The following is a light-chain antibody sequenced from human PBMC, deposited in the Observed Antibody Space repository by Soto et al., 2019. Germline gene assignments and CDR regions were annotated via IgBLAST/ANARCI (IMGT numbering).Light chain of an antibody. Sequence: EIVLTQSPGTLSLSPGDSATLSCRASQSVSSTYLAWYQQKPGQAPRLLIYGASSRATGIPDRFSGSGSGTDFPLTISRLEPEDFAVYYCQQYGSSPWAFGQGTKVEIK. CDR2: GAS. J-gene: IGKJ1*01. CDR3: QQYGSSPWA. CDR1: QSVSSTY. V-gene: IGKV3-20*01.